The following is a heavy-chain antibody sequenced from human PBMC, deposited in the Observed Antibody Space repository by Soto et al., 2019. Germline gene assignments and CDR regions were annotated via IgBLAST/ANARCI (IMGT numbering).Heavy chain of an antibody. J-gene: IGHJ5*02. CDR2: ISGSGGST. CDR3: ARSYTSRYNWRPNWFDP. V-gene: IGHV3-23*01. D-gene: IGHD1-20*01. Sequence: EVQLLESGGGLVQPGGSLRLSCAASGFTFSSYAMSWVRQAPGKGLEWVSAISGSGGSTYYADSVKGRFTISRDNSKNTLYLQMNSLRAEDTAVYYCARSYTSRYNWRPNWFDPWGQGTLVTVSS. CDR1: GFTFSSYA.